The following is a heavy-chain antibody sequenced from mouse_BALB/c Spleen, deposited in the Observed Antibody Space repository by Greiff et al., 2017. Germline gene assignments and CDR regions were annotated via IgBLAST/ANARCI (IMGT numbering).Heavy chain of an antibody. J-gene: IGHJ3*01. D-gene: IGHD4-1*01. V-gene: IGHV1-4*02. CDR1: GYTFTSYT. CDR2: INPSSGYT. CDR3: ARSPANWDWFAY. Sequence: QVQLKQSAAELARPGASVKMSCKASGYTFTSYTMHWVKQRPGQGLEWIGYINPSSGYTEYNQKFKDKTTLTADKSSSTAYMQLSSLTSEDSAVYYCARSPANWDWFAYWGQGTLVTVSA.